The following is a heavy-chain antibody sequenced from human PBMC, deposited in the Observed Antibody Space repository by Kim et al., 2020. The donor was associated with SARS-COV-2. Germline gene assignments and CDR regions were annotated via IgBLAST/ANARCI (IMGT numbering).Heavy chain of an antibody. CDR2: VTVPGGVT. CDR1: GLNINTYA. Sequence: GGSLRLSCAASGLNINTYAMTWVRQAPGKGLEWVSTVTVPGGVTYYADSVQGRFTISRDTSENTVYLQMNSLIAEDTAVYHCAKREKYSRTTFYYFG. J-gene: IGHJ6*01. D-gene: IGHD1-26*01. V-gene: IGHV3-23*01. CDR3: AKREKYSRTTFYYFG.